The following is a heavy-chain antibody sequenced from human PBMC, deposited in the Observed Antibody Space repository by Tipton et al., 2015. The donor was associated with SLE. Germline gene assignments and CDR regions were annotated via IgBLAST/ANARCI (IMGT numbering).Heavy chain of an antibody. D-gene: IGHD6-19*01. CDR3: AKSLSPGSGLDY. Sequence: TLSLTCAVYGGSFSGYYWSWIRQPPGKGLEWIGEINHSGSTNYNPSLKSRVTISVDTSKIQFSLKLSSVTAADTAVYYCAKSLSPGSGLDYWGQGTLVTVSS. CDR2: INHSGST. CDR1: GGSFSGYY. J-gene: IGHJ4*02. V-gene: IGHV4-34*01.